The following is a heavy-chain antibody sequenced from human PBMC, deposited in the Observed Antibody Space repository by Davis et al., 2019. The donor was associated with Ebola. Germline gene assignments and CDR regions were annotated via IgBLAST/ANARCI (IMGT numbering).Heavy chain of an antibody. CDR1: GFTFSSYS. CDR3: AKTRLEIMALDY. Sequence: GESLKISCAASGFTFSSYSMNWVRQAPGKGLEWVSSVSDNGGNTYYADSGKGRFTISRDNSKNTLYLQMISLRVEDTAVYYCAKTRLEIMALDYWGQGTLVTVSS. CDR2: VSDNGGNT. V-gene: IGHV3-23*01. D-gene: IGHD3-16*01. J-gene: IGHJ4*02.